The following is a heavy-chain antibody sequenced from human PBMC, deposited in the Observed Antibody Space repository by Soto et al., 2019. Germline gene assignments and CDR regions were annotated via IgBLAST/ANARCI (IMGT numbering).Heavy chain of an antibody. D-gene: IGHD2-2*01. J-gene: IGHJ6*02. Sequence: PGESLKISCAASGFTFSSYAMSWVRLSPGKGLEWVGRIKSKTDGGTTDYAAPVKGRFTISRDDSKNTLYLQMNSLKTEDTAVYYCTTYCSSTSCYGYYYYYYGMDVWGQGTTVTVSS. CDR2: IKSKTDGGTT. CDR1: GFTFSSYA. CDR3: TTYCSSTSCYGYYYYYYGMDV. V-gene: IGHV3-15*01.